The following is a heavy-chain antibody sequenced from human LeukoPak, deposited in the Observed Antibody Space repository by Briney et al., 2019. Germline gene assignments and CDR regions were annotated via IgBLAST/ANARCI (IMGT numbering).Heavy chain of an antibody. J-gene: IGHJ5*02. Sequence: SETLSLTCTVSGGSISSYYWSWIRQPAGKGLEWIGRIYTSGSTNYNPSLKSRVTMSVDTSKNQFSLKLSSVTAADTAVYYCARDCRITIVRGVIGWFDPWGQGTLVTVSS. D-gene: IGHD3-10*01. CDR1: GGSISSYY. CDR3: ARDCRITIVRGVIGWFDP. CDR2: IYTSGST. V-gene: IGHV4-4*07.